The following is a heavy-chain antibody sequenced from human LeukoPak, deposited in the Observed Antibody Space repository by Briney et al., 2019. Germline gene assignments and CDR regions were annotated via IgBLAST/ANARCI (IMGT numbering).Heavy chain of an antibody. V-gene: IGHV3-7*01. CDR1: GFTFSHFW. J-gene: IGHJ4*02. D-gene: IGHD2-15*01. CDR2: IKKTGSET. Sequence: GGSLRLSCAASGFTFSHFWMSWVRQAPGKGLEWVAYIKKTGSETYYVDSVKGRFTITRDNTRNSLFLQIYSLRAEDTAVYFCAREDGYCSGGNRYSYFDSWGQGTLVTVSS. CDR3: AREDGYCSGGNRYSYFDS.